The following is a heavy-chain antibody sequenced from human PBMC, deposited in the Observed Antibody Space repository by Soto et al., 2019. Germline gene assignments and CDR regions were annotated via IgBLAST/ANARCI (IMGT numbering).Heavy chain of an antibody. CDR2: ITDSGDDT. CDR3: AKLGSSSWSPHYYFYY. D-gene: IGHD2-2*01. J-gene: IGHJ4*02. CDR1: GFTFNNYA. V-gene: IGHV3-23*01. Sequence: EVQLLESGGGLVQPGGSLRLSCAASGFTFNNYAMGWVRQAPGKGLEWVSAITDSGDDTYYIDSVKGRFTISRDNSKRTLYLQMNSLRAEDTAIYYCAKLGSSSWSPHYYFYYWGQGTLVTVSS.